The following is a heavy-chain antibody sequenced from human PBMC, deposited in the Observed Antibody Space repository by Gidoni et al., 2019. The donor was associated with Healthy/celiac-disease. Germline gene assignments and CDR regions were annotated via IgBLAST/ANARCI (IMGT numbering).Heavy chain of an antibody. CDR1: GFTFSSYG. Sequence: QVQLVESGGGVVQPGRSLSLSCAASGFTFSSYGMHWVRQAPGKGLEGVAVIWYDGSTKYYADSVKGRFTISRDNSKNTLYLQMNSLRAEDTAVYYCARDQAATPTGLDYWGQGTLVTVSS. CDR2: IWYDGSTK. V-gene: IGHV3-33*01. D-gene: IGHD2-15*01. J-gene: IGHJ4*02. CDR3: ARDQAATPTGLDY.